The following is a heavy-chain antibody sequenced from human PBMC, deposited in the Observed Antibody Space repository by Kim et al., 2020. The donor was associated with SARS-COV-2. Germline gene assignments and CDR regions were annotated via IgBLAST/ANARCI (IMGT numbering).Heavy chain of an antibody. CDR1: GFTFSSYG. D-gene: IGHD1-26*01. V-gene: IGHV3-30*18. CDR2: ISYDGSNK. Sequence: GGSLRLSCAAPGFTFSSYGMHWVRQAPGKGLEWVAVISYDGSNKYYADSVKGRFTISRDNSKNTLYLQMNSLRAEDTAVYYCAKSWVGGRRDYYYYMDVWGKGTTVTVSS. J-gene: IGHJ6*03. CDR3: AKSWVGGRRDYYYYMDV.